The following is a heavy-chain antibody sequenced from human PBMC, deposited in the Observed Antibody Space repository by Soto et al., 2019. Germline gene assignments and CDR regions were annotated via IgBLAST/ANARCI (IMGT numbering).Heavy chain of an antibody. Sequence: SETLSLTCTVSGGSISSYYWSWIRQPPGKGLEWIGYIHYSGSTNYNPSLKSRVTISVDTSKNQFSLKLSSVTAADTAVYYCARHLPISRSGAFDIWGQGTMVTVSS. CDR1: GGSISSYY. CDR3: ARHLPISRSGAFDI. J-gene: IGHJ3*02. V-gene: IGHV4-59*08. D-gene: IGHD3-3*01. CDR2: IHYSGST.